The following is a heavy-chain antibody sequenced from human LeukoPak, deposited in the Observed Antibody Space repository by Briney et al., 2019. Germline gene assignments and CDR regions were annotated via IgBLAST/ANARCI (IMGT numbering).Heavy chain of an antibody. V-gene: IGHV4-34*01. J-gene: IGHJ4*02. D-gene: IGHD3-22*01. CDR1: GGSFSGYY. CDR2: INHSGST. CDR3: ARTYDSSGYYANY. Sequence: NSSETLSLTCAVYGGSFSGYYWSWIRQPPGKGLEWIGEINHSGSTNYNPSLKSRVTISVDTSKNQFSLKLSSVTAADTAVYYCARTYDSSGYYANYWGQGILVTVSS.